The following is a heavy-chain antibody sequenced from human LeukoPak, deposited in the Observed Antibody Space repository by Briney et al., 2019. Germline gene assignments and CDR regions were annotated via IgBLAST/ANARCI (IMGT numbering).Heavy chain of an antibody. J-gene: IGHJ4*02. D-gene: IGHD3-16*02. CDR2: ISSSSSYI. CDR3: ARDDYDYVSGSYRHHYFDY. Sequence: GGSLRLSCVASGFTFSSYSMNWVRKPPGKGLEWVSSISSSSSYIYYADSVKGRFTISRDNAKNSLYLQMNSLRAEDTAVYYCARDDYDYVSGSYRHHYFDYWGQGTLVTVSS. CDR1: GFTFSSYS. V-gene: IGHV3-21*01.